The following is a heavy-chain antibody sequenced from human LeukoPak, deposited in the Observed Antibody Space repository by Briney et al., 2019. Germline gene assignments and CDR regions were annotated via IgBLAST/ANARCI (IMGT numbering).Heavy chain of an antibody. CDR2: INQDGSEE. V-gene: IGHV3-7*01. J-gene: IGHJ4*02. CDR3: ARDYGTDSYDLIDS. D-gene: IGHD2-21*01. Sequence: GGSLRLSCAASGFTFSGYWMKWVRQAPGKGLEWVANINQDGSEEYYADSVKGRFTISRDNDKNSVFLQMDSLRDEDTAVYYCARDYGTDSYDLIDSWGQGTLVTVSS. CDR1: GFTFSGYW.